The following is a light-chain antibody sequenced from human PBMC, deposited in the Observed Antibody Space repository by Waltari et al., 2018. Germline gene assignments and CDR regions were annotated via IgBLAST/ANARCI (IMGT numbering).Light chain of an antibody. V-gene: IGKV3-11*01. J-gene: IGKJ1*01. Sequence: EIVLTQSPATLSLSPGERATLSCRASQGVSSYLAWYQQRPGQAPRLLIYSAANRATGIPARFSGSGSGTGFTLTISSLDPEDFAVYYCQQRSDWPRTFGQGTKVEIK. CDR2: SAA. CDR3: QQRSDWPRT. CDR1: QGVSSY.